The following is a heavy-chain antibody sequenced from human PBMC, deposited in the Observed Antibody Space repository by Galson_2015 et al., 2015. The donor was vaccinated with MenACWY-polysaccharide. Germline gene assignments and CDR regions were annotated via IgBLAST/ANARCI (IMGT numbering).Heavy chain of an antibody. D-gene: IGHD3-10*01. CDR2: INPSGGSP. CDR3: ARNAASGLDY. CDR1: GYTFTNYY. V-gene: IGHV1-46*01. Sequence: SAKVSCKASGYTFTNYYIHWVRQAPGQGLEWLGFINPSGGSPSYAQKFQGRVTMTRDTSTVTVYVDPSSLRSEDTAVYYCARNAASGLDYWGHGTLVTVSS. J-gene: IGHJ4*01.